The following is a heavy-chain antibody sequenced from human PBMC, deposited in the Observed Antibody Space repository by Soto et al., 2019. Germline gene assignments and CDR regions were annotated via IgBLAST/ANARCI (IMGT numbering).Heavy chain of an antibody. CDR3: AKDAGRTYDSSGYYYDY. V-gene: IGHV3-43*01. J-gene: IGHJ4*02. CDR1: GFTFDDYT. D-gene: IGHD3-22*01. CDR2: ISWDGGST. Sequence: GGSLRLSCAASGFTFDDYTMHWVRQAPGKGLEWVSLISWDGGSTYYADSVKGRFTISRDNSKNSLYLQMNSLRTEDTALYYCAKDAGRTYDSSGYYYDYWSQGTLVTVSS.